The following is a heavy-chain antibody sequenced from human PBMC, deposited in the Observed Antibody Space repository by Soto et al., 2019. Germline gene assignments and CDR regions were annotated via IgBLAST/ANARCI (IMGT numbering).Heavy chain of an antibody. J-gene: IGHJ2*01. CDR3: AREALTRLDL. Sequence: QVQLVESGGGVVQPGRSLRLSCAASGFTFSSYAMHWVRQAPGKGLEWVAVISYDGSNKYYADSVKSRFTISRDNSKNTLYLQMNSLRAEDTAVYYCAREALTRLDLWGRGTLVTVSS. CDR1: GFTFSSYA. CDR2: ISYDGSNK. V-gene: IGHV3-30-3*01. D-gene: IGHD3-9*01.